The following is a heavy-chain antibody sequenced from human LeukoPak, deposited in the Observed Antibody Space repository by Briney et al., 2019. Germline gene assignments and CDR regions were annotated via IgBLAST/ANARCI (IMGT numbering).Heavy chain of an antibody. D-gene: IGHD2-15*01. CDR1: GAAITDYD. CDR2: IYNSEVT. J-gene: IGHJ6*03. V-gene: IGHV4-59*01. CDR3: AKGGGSSFRGDYSYYYLDV. Sequence: SETLSLTCSVSGAAITDYDWSGIRQAPGKGLEVIGYIYNSEVTNYNPSLTSRVTMSVDTSKNQFSLNLKSMTAAHTAVYYCAKGGGSSFRGDYSYYYLDVWGKGTTVTVSS.